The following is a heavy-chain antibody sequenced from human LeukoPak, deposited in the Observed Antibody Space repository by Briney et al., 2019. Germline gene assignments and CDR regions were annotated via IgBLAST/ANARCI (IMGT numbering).Heavy chain of an antibody. Sequence: PSETLSPTCTVSGGSISSSSYYWGWIRQPPGKGLEWIGSIYYSGSTYYNPSLKSRVTISVDTSKNQFSLKLSSVTAADTAVYYCARDIAMVRGWDYYFDYWGQGTLVTVSS. D-gene: IGHD3-10*01. CDR2: IYYSGST. CDR1: GGSISSSSYY. V-gene: IGHV4-39*02. CDR3: ARDIAMVRGWDYYFDY. J-gene: IGHJ4*02.